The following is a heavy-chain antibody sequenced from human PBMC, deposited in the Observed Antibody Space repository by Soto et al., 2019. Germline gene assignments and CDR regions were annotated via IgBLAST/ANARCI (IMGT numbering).Heavy chain of an antibody. D-gene: IGHD3-10*01. CDR3: ARDPGYYGSGSQDY. CDR1: GFTFSSYV. CDR2: IWYDGINK. V-gene: IGHV3-33*01. J-gene: IGHJ4*02. Sequence: GGSLRLSCAASGFTFSSYVMHWVRQAPGKGLEWAAVIWYDGINKYYADSVKGRFTISRDNSKNTLYLQMNSLRAEDTAVYYCARDPGYYGSGSQDYWGQGTVVTVSS.